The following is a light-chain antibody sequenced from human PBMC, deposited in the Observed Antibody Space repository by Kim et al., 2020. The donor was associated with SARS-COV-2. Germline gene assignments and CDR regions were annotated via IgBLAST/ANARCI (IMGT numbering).Light chain of an antibody. J-gene: IGLJ2*01. CDR1: SSDIGGYNF. CDR3: SSYAGRQNLV. Sequence: GQSVPIACTVTSSDIGGYNFVAWYQQPPGKAPKVMIYEVNKRPSGVPARFSGSKSGNTASLTVSGLQAEDEADYYCSSYAGRQNLVFGGGTQLTVL. V-gene: IGLV2-8*01. CDR2: EVN.